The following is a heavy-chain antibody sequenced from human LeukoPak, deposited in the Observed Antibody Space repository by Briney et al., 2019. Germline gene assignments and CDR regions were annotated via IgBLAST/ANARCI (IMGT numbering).Heavy chain of an antibody. V-gene: IGHV3-21*04. CDR2: ISTSSSYI. CDR3: AKIGPKYSSSFSSGWFDP. D-gene: IGHD6-6*01. CDR1: GFTFSSYA. Sequence: GGSLRLSCAASGFTFSSYAMHWVRQAPGKGLEWVSFISTSSSYIYYADSVKGRFTISRDNAKNSLYLQMNSLRAEDTAVYYCAKIGPKYSSSFSSGWFDPWGQGTLVTVSS. J-gene: IGHJ5*02.